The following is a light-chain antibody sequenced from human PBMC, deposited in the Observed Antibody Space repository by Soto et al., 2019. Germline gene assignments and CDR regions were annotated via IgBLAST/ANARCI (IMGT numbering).Light chain of an antibody. CDR1: QDISNY. V-gene: IGKV1-33*01. J-gene: IGKJ4*01. CDR2: DAS. CDR3: QQASNFPLT. Sequence: DIQMTQSPSSLSASVGNRVTITYQASQDISNYLNWYQQKPGKAPKLLIYDASNLETGVPSRFSGSGSGTVFTPTISSLQPEDFGTYYCQQASNFPLTFGGGTKVDIK.